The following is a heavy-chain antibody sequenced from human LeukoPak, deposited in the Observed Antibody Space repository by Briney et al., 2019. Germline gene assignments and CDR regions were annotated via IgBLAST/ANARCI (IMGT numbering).Heavy chain of an antibody. D-gene: IGHD2-21*02. V-gene: IGHV3-23*01. CDR1: GFTFSSCG. CDR2: ISGSGGST. Sequence: PGGSLRLSCAASGFTFSSCGMSWVRQAPGKGLEWVSAISGSGGSTYYADPVKGRFTISRDNFKNTLYLQMNSLRAEDTAVYYCAKDVLVVTAIESGIFDYWGQGTLVTVSS. CDR3: AKDVLVVTAIESGIFDY. J-gene: IGHJ4*02.